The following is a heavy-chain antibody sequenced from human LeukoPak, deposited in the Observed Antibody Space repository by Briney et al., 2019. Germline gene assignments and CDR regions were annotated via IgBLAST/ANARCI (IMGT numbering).Heavy chain of an antibody. CDR3: ARGRSRITIFGVVITNKGFDY. V-gene: IGHV4-34*01. CDR2: INHSGIT. J-gene: IGHJ4*02. D-gene: IGHD3-3*01. CDR1: GGSFSGYY. Sequence: SETLSLTCAVYGGSFSGYYWSWIRQPPGKGLEWIGEINHSGITNYNPSLKSRVTISVDTSKNQFSLKRSSVTAADTAVYYGARGRSRITIFGVVITNKGFDYWGQGTLVTVSS.